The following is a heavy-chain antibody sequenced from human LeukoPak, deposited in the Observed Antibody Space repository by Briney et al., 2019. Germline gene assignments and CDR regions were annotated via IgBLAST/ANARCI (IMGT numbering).Heavy chain of an antibody. CDR3: ARTVHYAHDS. CDR1: GGSIRSDGYC. Sequence: SQTVSLTCTVSGGSIRSDGYCWSWIRQHPGKGLEWIGYIFYSGSTYYNPSLKSRVTISADTSKNQFSLRLTSVTAADTAVYYCARTVHYAHDSWGQGTLVTVSS. D-gene: IGHD3-16*01. CDR2: IFYSGST. V-gene: IGHV4-31*03. J-gene: IGHJ4*02.